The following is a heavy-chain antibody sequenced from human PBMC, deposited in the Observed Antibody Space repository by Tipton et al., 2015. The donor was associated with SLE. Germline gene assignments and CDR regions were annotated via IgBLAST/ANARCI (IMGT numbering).Heavy chain of an antibody. CDR3: ARDGRFGELSYCLDY. CDR2: IYYSGST. D-gene: IGHD3-10*01. Sequence: TLSLTCTVSGGSISSSSYYWGWIRQPPGKGLGWIGSIYYSGSTYCNPSLKSRVTISVDTSKNQFSLKLSSVTAADTAVYYCARDGRFGELSYCLDYWGQGTLVTVSS. CDR1: GGSISSSSYY. J-gene: IGHJ4*02. V-gene: IGHV4-39*07.